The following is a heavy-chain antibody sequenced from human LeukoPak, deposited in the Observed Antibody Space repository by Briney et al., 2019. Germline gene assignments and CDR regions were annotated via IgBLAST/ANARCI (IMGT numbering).Heavy chain of an antibody. D-gene: IGHD3-10*01. CDR2: IYYSGST. J-gene: IGHJ6*03. CDR3: ARVRDSNYYYMDV. V-gene: IGHV4-59*08. Sequence: SETLSLTCTVSGGSISSYYWSWIRQPPGKGLEWIGYIYYSGSTNYNPSLKSRVTISVDTSKNQFSLKLSSVTAADTAVYYCARVRDSNYYYMDVWGRGATVTVSS. CDR1: GGSISSYY.